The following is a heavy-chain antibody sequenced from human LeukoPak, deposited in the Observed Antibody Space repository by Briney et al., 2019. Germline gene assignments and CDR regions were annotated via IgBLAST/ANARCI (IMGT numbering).Heavy chain of an antibody. Sequence: GGSLRLSCAASGFIVNSNYISWVRRAPGKGLEWVSSIYSGGSTYYADSVKGRFTISRDNSKNTVYLQMNSLRGEDTALYYCARDATTISDIPYGMDVWGQGTTVTVSS. CDR1: GFIVNSNY. CDR3: ARDATTISDIPYGMDV. CDR2: IYSGGST. J-gene: IGHJ6*02. D-gene: IGHD3-3*01. V-gene: IGHV3-53*01.